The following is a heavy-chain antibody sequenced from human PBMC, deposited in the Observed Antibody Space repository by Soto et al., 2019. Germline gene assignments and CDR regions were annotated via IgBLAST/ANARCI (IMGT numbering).Heavy chain of an antibody. CDR1: GFTFSSYA. V-gene: IGHV3-23*01. D-gene: IGHD3-22*01. J-gene: IGHJ4*02. Sequence: GGSLRLSCEDSGFTFSSYAMSWVRQAPGKGLEWVSVISPNGDSTKYGDSVKGRFTISRDNSKNTLYLQMNSLRAEDTAIYNCAKCVSSSSYCAPDYWGQGTLVPVSS. CDR2: ISPNGDST. CDR3: AKCVSSSSYCAPDY.